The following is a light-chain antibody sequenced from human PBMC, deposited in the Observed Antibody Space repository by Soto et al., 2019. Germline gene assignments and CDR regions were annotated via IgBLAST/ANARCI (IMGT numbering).Light chain of an antibody. CDR1: QSISSW. Sequence: DIQMTQSPSTLSASVGDRVTITCRASQSISSWLAWYQQKPGKAPKLLIYKAPNVERGVPSRFSGSGSGTEFTLTISSLQPDDWATYYCQQYNSYSYTFGQGTKLEIK. CDR3: QQYNSYSYT. CDR2: KAP. J-gene: IGKJ2*01. V-gene: IGKV1-5*03.